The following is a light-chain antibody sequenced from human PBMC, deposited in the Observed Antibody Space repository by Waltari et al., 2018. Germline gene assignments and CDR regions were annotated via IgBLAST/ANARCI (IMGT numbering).Light chain of an antibody. CDR1: RSNIGNNA. CDR3: ASWDDDLSGVV. Sequence: QSVLTQPPSVSEAPRQRVTISCSEIRSNIGNNAVNGYQQFPGRAPKLLIYYDDLLPSGVSDRFSGSKSGTSASLAISGLQSEDEAYYYCASWDDDLSGVVFGGGTKLTVL. J-gene: IGLJ2*01. CDR2: YDD. V-gene: IGLV1-36*01.